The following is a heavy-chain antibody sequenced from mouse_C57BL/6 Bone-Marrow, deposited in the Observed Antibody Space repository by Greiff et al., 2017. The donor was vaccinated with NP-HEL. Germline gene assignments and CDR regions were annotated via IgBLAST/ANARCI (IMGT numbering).Heavy chain of an antibody. Sequence: QVQLQQSGAELVKPGASVKISCKASGYAFSSYWMNWVKQRPGKGLEWIGQIYPGDGDTNYNGKFKGKATLTADKSSSTAYMQLSSLPSEDSAVYFCARDGRYGSRTMDYWGQGTSLTVSS. CDR3: ARDGRYGSRTMDY. D-gene: IGHD1-1*01. CDR2: IYPGDGDT. V-gene: IGHV1-80*01. J-gene: IGHJ4*01. CDR1: GYAFSSYW.